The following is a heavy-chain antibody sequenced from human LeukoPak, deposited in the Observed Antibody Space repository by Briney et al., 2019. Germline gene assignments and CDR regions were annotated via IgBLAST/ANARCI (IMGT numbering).Heavy chain of an antibody. CDR3: ARASSWYFNLGWFDP. V-gene: IGHV4-59*01. J-gene: IGHJ5*02. CDR1: GGSISSYY. CDR2: IYYSGST. D-gene: IGHD6-13*01. Sequence: SETLSLTCTVSGGSISSYYWSWIRQPPGKGLEWIGYIYYSGSTNYNPSLKSRVTISVDTSKNQLSLKLSSVTAADTAVYYCARASSWYFNLGWFDPWGQGTLVTVSS.